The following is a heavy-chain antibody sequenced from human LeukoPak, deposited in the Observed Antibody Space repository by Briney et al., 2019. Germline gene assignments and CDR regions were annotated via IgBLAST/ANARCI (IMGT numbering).Heavy chain of an antibody. V-gene: IGHV3-53*01. CDR3: ATTYFDSSGYLDWYLDL. CDR1: GFTVSSNF. CDR2: IYSGGST. Sequence: GGSLRLSCAASGFTVSSNFMNWVRQAPGKGLEWVSIIYSGGSTYYADSVKGRFTISRDNSKNTLYLQMKSLRAEDTAVYYCATTYFDSSGYLDWYLDLWGRGTLVTVSS. J-gene: IGHJ2*01. D-gene: IGHD3-22*01.